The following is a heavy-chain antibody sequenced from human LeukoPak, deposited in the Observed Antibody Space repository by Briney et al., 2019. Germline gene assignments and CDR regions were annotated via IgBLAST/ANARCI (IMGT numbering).Heavy chain of an antibody. D-gene: IGHD1-1*01. CDR1: GFTFSTYW. J-gene: IGHJ4*02. V-gene: IGHV3-7*01. Sequence: GGSLRLSCAASGFTFSTYWMSWVRQAPGKGLGWVANIKQDGSEKFYVDSVKGRFSISRDNAKNSLYLQMNSLRAEDTAVYYCARGVPTGIDYFDYWGQGTLVTVSS. CDR2: IKQDGSEK. CDR3: ARGVPTGIDYFDY.